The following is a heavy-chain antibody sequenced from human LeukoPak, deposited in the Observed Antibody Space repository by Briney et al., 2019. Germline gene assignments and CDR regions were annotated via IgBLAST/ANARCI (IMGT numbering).Heavy chain of an antibody. J-gene: IGHJ4*02. V-gene: IGHV1-46*01. D-gene: IGHD3-16*01. CDR3: AREAPGGYFDY. CDR2: IDPSGGNT. Sequence: ASVKVSCKASGYTFTTYYIHWVRQAPGQGREWMGMIDPSGGNTNYAQNFRGRGTMTRDTSTNTVYMELTSLRSEDTAVYYCAREAPGGYFDYWGQGTLVTVSS. CDR1: GYTFTTYY.